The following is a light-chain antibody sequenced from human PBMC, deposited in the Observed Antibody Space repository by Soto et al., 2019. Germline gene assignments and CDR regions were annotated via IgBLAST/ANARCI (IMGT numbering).Light chain of an antibody. CDR2: DAS. V-gene: IGLV2-11*01. CDR3: CSYAGSFTWV. Sequence: QSVLTQPRSVSGSPGQSVTISCTGTAADVGAYNFVSWYQLHPGKAPKLMIYDASERPSGVPDRFSASKSANTASLIISGLQAEDEADYYCCSYAGSFTWVFGGGTKVTVL. J-gene: IGLJ3*02. CDR1: AADVGAYNF.